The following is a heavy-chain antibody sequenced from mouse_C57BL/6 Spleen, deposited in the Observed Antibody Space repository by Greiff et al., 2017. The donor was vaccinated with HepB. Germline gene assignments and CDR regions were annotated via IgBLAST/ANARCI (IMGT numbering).Heavy chain of an antibody. D-gene: IGHD1-1*01. Sequence: VQLQQSGPELVKPGASVKIPCKASGYTFTDYNMDWVKQSHGKSLEWIGDINPNNGGTIYNQKFKGKATLTVDKSSSTAYMELRSLTSEDTAVYYCARAPYYYGSSYCWYFDVWGTGTTVTVSS. CDR3: ARAPYYYGSSYCWYFDV. J-gene: IGHJ1*03. CDR1: GYTFTDYN. CDR2: INPNNGGT. V-gene: IGHV1-18*01.